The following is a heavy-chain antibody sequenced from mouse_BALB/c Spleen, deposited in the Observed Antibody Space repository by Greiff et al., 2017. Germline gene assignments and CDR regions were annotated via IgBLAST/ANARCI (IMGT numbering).Heavy chain of an antibody. D-gene: IGHD2-2*01. CDR3: ARGVTLNY. CDR2: INPGSGGT. CDR1: GYAFTNYW. Sequence: QVQLQQSGAELVRPGTSVKVSCKASGYAFTNYWIEWVKQRPGQGLEWIGVINPGSGGTNYNEKFKGKATLTADKSSSTAYMQLSSLTSDDSAVYFCARGVTLNYWGQGTTLTVSS. J-gene: IGHJ2*01. V-gene: IGHV1-54*01.